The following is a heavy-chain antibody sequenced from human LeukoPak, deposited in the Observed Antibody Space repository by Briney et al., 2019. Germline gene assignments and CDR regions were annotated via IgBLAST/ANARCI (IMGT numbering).Heavy chain of an antibody. CDR2: INPKSDVT. V-gene: IGHV1-2*02. Sequence: AAVTVSCTASGYTFIDYYVHWVRPAPGQGLAFMGWINPKSDVTSYAQRFQARVSLSRDTSISTAYMELSRLRAADTAIYYCATPSIWTGYADDAFDIWGQGTMVIVSS. CDR3: ATPSIWTGYADDAFDI. CDR1: GYTFIDYY. J-gene: IGHJ3*02. D-gene: IGHD3/OR15-3a*01.